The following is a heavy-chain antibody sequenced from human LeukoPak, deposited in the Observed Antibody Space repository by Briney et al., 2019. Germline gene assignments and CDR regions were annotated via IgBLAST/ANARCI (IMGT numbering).Heavy chain of an antibody. D-gene: IGHD3-10*01. Sequence: SETLSLTCTVTGGSISSSSYYWGWIRQPPGKGLEWIGSIYYSGSTYYNPSLKSRVTISVDTSKNQFSLKLSSVTAADTAVYYCARHGGYYYYYGMDVWGQGTTVTVSS. CDR2: IYYSGST. V-gene: IGHV4-39*01. CDR3: ARHGGYYYYYGMDV. CDR1: GGSISSSSYY. J-gene: IGHJ6*02.